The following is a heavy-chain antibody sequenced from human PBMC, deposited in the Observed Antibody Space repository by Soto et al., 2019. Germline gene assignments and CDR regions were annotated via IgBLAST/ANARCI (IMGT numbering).Heavy chain of an antibody. Sequence: QVQLVESGGGVVQPGRSLRLSCAASGFTFSSYGMHWVRQAPGKGLEWVAVIWYDGSNKYYADSVKGRFTISRDNSKNTLYLQMNSLRAEDTAVYYCARGSLRLKNYCSGGSCYQTRFDYWGQGTLVTVSS. CDR2: IWYDGSNK. J-gene: IGHJ4*02. CDR1: GFTFSSYG. V-gene: IGHV3-33*01. CDR3: ARGSLRLKNYCSGGSCYQTRFDY. D-gene: IGHD2-15*01.